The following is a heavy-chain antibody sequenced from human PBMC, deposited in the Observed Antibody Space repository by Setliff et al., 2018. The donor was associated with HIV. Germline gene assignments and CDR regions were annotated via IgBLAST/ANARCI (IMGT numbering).Heavy chain of an antibody. J-gene: IGHJ6*03. CDR1: GGSISSHY. Sequence: PSETLSLTCTVSGGSISSHYWGWIRQPPGKGLEWIGSIYYSGSTYYNPSLKSRVTISVDTSKNQFSLKLSSVTAADTAVYYCARHVVVFGVVIIVDYYMDVWGKGTTVTVSS. CDR3: ARHVVVFGVVIIVDYYMDV. V-gene: IGHV4-39*01. CDR2: IYYSGST. D-gene: IGHD3-3*01.